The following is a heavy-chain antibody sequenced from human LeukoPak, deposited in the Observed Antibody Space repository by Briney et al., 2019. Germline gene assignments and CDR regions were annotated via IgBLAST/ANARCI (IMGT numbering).Heavy chain of an antibody. CDR2: IKEDGSEK. D-gene: IGHD1-20*01. CDR1: GFIFTDYW. J-gene: IGHJ4*02. CDR3: ARDPPGITGTSYYCDY. V-gene: IGHV3-7*01. Sequence: GGSLRLSCAASGFIFTDYWMYWVRQAPGKGLAWVANIKEDGSEKNYVDSVKGRFTISRDNSKNTLYLQMNSLRPEDTAVYHCARDPPGITGTSYYCDYWGQGTLVTVSS.